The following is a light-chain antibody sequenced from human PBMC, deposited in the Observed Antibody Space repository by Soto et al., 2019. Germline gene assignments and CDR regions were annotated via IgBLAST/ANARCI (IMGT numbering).Light chain of an antibody. CDR3: QQSYSTPPIT. Sequence: DIQMTQSPSSLSASVGDTVSITCRASQSISDYLNWYQHKPGKAXKLLIYAASNLQSGVPLRFSGSGSGTDFTLTISSLQPEDFANYYCQQSYSTPPITFGQGTRLEIK. CDR1: QSISDY. J-gene: IGKJ5*01. CDR2: AAS. V-gene: IGKV1-39*01.